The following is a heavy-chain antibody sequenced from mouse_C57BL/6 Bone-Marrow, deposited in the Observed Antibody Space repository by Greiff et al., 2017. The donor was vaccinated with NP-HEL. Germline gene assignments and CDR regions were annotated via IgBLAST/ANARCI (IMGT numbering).Heavy chain of an antibody. CDR2: ISSGSSTI. V-gene: IGHV5-17*01. CDR1: GFTFSDYG. CDR3: AREYYYGSRYYYAMDY. Sequence: EVQRVESGGGLVKPGGSLKLSCAASGFTFSDYGMHWVRQAPEKGLEWVAYISSGSSTIYYADTVTGRFPISRDNAKNTLFLQMTSLRSEDQAMYYCAREYYYGSRYYYAMDYWGQGTSVTVSS. D-gene: IGHD1-1*01. J-gene: IGHJ4*01.